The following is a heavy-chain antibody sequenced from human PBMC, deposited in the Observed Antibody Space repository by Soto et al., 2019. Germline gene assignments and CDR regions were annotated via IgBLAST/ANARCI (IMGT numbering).Heavy chain of an antibody. J-gene: IGHJ6*02. V-gene: IGHV1-2*04. CDR3: ARDLSWQGARGYDPPYYYYYGMDV. CDR2: INPNSGGT. D-gene: IGHD5-12*01. Sequence: ASVKVSCKASGYTFTGYYMHWVLQAPVQVLEWMAWINPNSGGTNYAQKFQGWVTMTRDTSISTAYMELSRLRSDDTAVYYCARDLSWQGARGYDPPYYYYYGMDVWGQGTTVTVSS. CDR1: GYTFTGYY.